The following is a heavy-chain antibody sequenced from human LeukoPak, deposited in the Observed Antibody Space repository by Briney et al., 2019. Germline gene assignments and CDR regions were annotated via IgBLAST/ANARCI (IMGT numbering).Heavy chain of an antibody. CDR2: IYYSGST. J-gene: IGHJ3*02. CDR3: ARGGVLGQSAFDI. V-gene: IGHV4-39*07. Sequence: SETLSLTCTVSGGSISSSSYSWGWIRQPPGKGLEWIGNIYYSGSTFYNPSLKSRVTMSVDTAKKYFSLNLTSVTAADTAVYFCARGGVLGQSAFDIWGQGTVVTVSS. CDR1: GGSISSSSYS. D-gene: IGHD7-27*01.